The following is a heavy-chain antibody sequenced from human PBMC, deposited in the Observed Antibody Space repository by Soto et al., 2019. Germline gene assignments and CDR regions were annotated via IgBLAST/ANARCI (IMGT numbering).Heavy chain of an antibody. CDR1: GGYISSGGYY. Sequence: SETLSLTCTVSGGYISSGGYYWSWIRQHPGKGLEWIGYIYYSGSTYYNPSLKSRVTISVDTSKNQFSLKLSSVTAADTAVYYCARESGIAVAGTGYYYYGMDVWGQGTTVTVSS. V-gene: IGHV4-31*03. D-gene: IGHD6-19*01. CDR3: ARESGIAVAGTGYYYYGMDV. CDR2: IYYSGST. J-gene: IGHJ6*02.